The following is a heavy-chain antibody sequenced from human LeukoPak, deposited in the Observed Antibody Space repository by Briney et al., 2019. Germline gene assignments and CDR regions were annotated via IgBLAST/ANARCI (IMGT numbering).Heavy chain of an antibody. V-gene: IGHV3-30*18. CDR1: GFTFSSYG. CDR2: ISYDESNK. Sequence: GGSLRLSCAAPGFTFSSYGMHWVRQAPGKGLEWVAVISYDESNKYYADSVKGRFTISRDNSKNTLYLQMNSLRAEDTAVYYCAKGGYSSSVYYYGMDVWGQGTTVTVSS. D-gene: IGHD6-13*01. J-gene: IGHJ6*02. CDR3: AKGGYSSSVYYYGMDV.